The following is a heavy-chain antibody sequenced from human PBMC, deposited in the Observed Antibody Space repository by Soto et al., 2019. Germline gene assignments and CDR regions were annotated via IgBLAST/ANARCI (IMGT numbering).Heavy chain of an antibody. Sequence: ASVKVSCKASGGTFSSYAISWVRQAPGQGLEWMGGIIPIFGTANYAQKFQGRVTITADESTSTAYVELSSLRSEDTAVYYCARGEGRYNWNAAFDIWGQGTMVTVSS. D-gene: IGHD1-1*01. CDR2: IIPIFGTA. J-gene: IGHJ3*02. CDR3: ARGEGRYNWNAAFDI. CDR1: GGTFSSYA. V-gene: IGHV1-69*13.